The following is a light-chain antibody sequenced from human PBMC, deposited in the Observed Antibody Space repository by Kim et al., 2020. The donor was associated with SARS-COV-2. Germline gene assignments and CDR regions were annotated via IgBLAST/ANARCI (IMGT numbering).Light chain of an antibody. Sequence: EIVLTQSPATLSLSPGERATLSCRASQNIRSSLVWYQQKHGQPPRLLIYDSSNRATGIPARFSGSGSGTDFTLTISSLEPEDSAVYYCQQRTIWPLTFGGGTKLE. CDR3: QQRTIWPLT. CDR1: QNIRSS. CDR2: DSS. V-gene: IGKV3-11*01. J-gene: IGKJ4*01.